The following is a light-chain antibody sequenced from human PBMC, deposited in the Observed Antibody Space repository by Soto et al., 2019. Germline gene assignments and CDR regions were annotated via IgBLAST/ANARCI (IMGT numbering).Light chain of an antibody. Sequence: IVLTQSPATLSLSPGERATLSCMASQSVGSYLAWYQQKPGQAPRFLIYDASNRATGIPARFSGSGSGTDFTLTISSLEPADFAVYYCQQRSNWPPWTFGQGTKVDIK. CDR3: QQRSNWPPWT. CDR1: QSVGSY. V-gene: IGKV3-11*01. J-gene: IGKJ1*01. CDR2: DAS.